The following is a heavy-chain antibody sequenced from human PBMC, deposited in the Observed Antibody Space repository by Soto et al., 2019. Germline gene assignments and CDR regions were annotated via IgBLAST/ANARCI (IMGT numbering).Heavy chain of an antibody. J-gene: IGHJ6*02. CDR3: ARDRGWELPPRYGMDV. D-gene: IGHD1-26*01. Sequence: SVKVSCKASGGTFSSYAISWVRQAPGQGLEWMGGIIPIFGTANYAQKFQGRVTITADESTSTAYMELSSLRSEDTAVYYCARDRGWELPPRYGMDVWGQGTTVTVSS. CDR1: GGTFSSYA. V-gene: IGHV1-69*13. CDR2: IIPIFGTA.